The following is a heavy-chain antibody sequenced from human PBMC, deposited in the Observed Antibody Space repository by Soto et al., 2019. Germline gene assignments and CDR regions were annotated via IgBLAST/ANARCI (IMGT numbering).Heavy chain of an antibody. D-gene: IGHD6-19*01. V-gene: IGHV3-15*07. CDR3: TTPGESSGWYDLRAFDI. J-gene: IGHJ3*02. CDR2: IKSKTDGGTT. CDR1: GFTFSNAW. Sequence: EVQLVESGGGLVKPGGSLRLSCAASGFTFSNAWMNWVRQAPGKGLEWVGRIKSKTDGGTTDYAAPVKGRFTISRDDSKNTLYLQMNSLKTEDTAVYYCTTPGESSGWYDLRAFDIWGQGTMVTVSS.